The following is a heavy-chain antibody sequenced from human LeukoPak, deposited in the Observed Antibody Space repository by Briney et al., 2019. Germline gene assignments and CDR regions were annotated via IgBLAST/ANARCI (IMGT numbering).Heavy chain of an antibody. J-gene: IGHJ4*02. D-gene: IGHD3-22*01. Sequence: GGSLRLSCAASGFTVSSNYMSWVRQAPGKGLEWVSVIYSGGSTYYADSVKGRFTISRDNSKNTLYLQMNSLRADDTAVYYCARDHYDSSGYLFDYWGQGTLVSVSS. CDR3: ARDHYDSSGYLFDY. V-gene: IGHV3-66*02. CDR1: GFTVSSNY. CDR2: IYSGGST.